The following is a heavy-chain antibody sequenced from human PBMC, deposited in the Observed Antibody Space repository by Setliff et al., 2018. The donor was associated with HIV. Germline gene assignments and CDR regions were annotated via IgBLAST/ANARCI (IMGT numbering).Heavy chain of an antibody. CDR2: INQEGTEK. Sequence: PGGSLRLSCEVSGFSIATNWMTWVRQAPGKGLEWVANINQEGTEKYYVGSVKGRFTVSRDNAKNSLYLQMNSLRAEDTALYYCVREDIVTTGGRLDYYMDVWGKGTTVTVS. CDR1: GFSIATNW. V-gene: IGHV3-7*03. J-gene: IGHJ6*03. D-gene: IGHD5-12*01. CDR3: VREDIVTTGGRLDYYMDV.